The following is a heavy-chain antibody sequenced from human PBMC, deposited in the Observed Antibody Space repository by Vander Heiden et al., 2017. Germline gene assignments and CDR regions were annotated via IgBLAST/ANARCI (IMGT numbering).Heavy chain of an antibody. CDR2: ISDDGRKE. D-gene: IGHD6-13*01. CDR3: AKQPSAAEDWLHP. V-gene: IGHV3-30*18. CDR1: GRGFSYLG. Sequence: LQLVESGGGVVQSETSLRLSCTASGRGFSYLGIPWVRQAPGKGLEWVALISDDGRKEYYADSVKGRFTISRDNSKNTVYLQMNSLRIKDTAVYYCAKQPSAAEDWLHPWGQGTLVTVSS. J-gene: IGHJ5*02.